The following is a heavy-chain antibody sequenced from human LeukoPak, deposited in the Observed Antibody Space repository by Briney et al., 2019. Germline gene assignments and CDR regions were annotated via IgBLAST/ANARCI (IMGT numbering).Heavy chain of an antibody. CDR3: ARALDYVFDY. Sequence: PGGSLRLSCAASGFTFSSYGIHWVRQAPGKGLEWVAFIRYDGSNKYYTDSVKGRFTISRDNSKNTLYLEMNSLRAEDTAVYYCARALDYVFDYWGQGTLVTVSS. CDR2: IRYDGSNK. J-gene: IGHJ4*02. D-gene: IGHD4-17*01. V-gene: IGHV3-30*02. CDR1: GFTFSSYG.